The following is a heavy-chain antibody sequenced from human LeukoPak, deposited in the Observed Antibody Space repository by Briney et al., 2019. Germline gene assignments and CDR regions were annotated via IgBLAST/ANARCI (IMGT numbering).Heavy chain of an antibody. V-gene: IGHV4-59*12. CDR3: SRIAARVAGYYYYMDV. CDR1: GGFFSGYS. CDR2: FYYSGST. J-gene: IGHJ6*03. Sequence: SETLSLTCAVYGGFFSGYSWNWIRQPPGKGLEWIGYFYYSGSTNYNPSLKSRVTISVDRSKNQFSLKLSSVTAADTAVYYCSRIAARVAGYYYYMDVWGKGTTVTVSS. D-gene: IGHD6-6*01.